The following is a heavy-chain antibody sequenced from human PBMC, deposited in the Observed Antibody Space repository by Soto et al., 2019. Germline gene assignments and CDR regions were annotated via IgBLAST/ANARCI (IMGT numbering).Heavy chain of an antibody. CDR1: GFTFSSYG. D-gene: IGHD6-19*01. J-gene: IGHJ1*01. CDR3: AKVAGAPGYSSGWYPEYFQH. V-gene: IGHV3-30*18. CDR2: ISYDGSNK. Sequence: PGGSLRLSCAASGFTFSSYGMHWVRQAPGKGLEWVAVISYDGSNKYYADSVKGRFTISRDNSKNTLYLQMNSLRAEDTAVYYCAKVAGAPGYSSGWYPEYFQHWGQGTLVTVSS.